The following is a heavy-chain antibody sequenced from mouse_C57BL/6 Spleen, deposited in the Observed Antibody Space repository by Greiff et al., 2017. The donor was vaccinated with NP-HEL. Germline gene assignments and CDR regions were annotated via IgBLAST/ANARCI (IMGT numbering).Heavy chain of an antibody. D-gene: IGHD1-1*01. Sequence: VQRVESGPELVKPGASVKISCKASGYAFSSSWMNWVKQRPGKGLEWIGRIYPGDGDTNYNGKFKGKATLTADKSSSTAYMQLSSLTSEDSAVYFCASYYYGSSPYYYAMDYWGQGTSVTVSS. V-gene: IGHV1-82*01. J-gene: IGHJ4*01. CDR3: ASYYYGSSPYYYAMDY. CDR1: GYAFSSSW. CDR2: IYPGDGDT.